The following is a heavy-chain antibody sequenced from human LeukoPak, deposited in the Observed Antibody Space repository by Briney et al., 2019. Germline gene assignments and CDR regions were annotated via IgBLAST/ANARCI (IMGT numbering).Heavy chain of an antibody. J-gene: IGHJ4*02. Sequence: SETLSLTCTVSNGSISNSNYYWGWIRQPPGKGLEWIGSIYYSGSTYYNPSLKSRVTISVDTSKNQFSLKLSSVTAADTAVYYCAREAGYGDYYKTDWGQGTLVTVSS. CDR1: NGSISNSNYY. CDR2: IYYSGST. V-gene: IGHV4-39*07. CDR3: AREAGYGDYYKTD. D-gene: IGHD4-17*01.